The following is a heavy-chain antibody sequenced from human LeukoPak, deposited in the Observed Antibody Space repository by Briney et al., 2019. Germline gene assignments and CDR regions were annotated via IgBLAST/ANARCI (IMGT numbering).Heavy chain of an antibody. CDR2: ISGSGGST. V-gene: IGHV3-23*01. D-gene: IGHD5-18*01. J-gene: IGHJ6*02. CDR1: GFTFSSYA. Sequence: QSGGSLRLSCAASGFTFSSYAMSWVRQAPGKGLEWVSAISGSGGSTYYADSVKGRFTISRDNSKNTLYLQMNSLRAEDTAVYYRATKGGKRGYSYGYGMDVWGQGTTVTVSS. CDR3: ATKGGKRGYSYGYGMDV.